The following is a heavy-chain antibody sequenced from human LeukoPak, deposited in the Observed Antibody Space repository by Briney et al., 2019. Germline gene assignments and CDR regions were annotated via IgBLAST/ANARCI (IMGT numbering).Heavy chain of an antibody. D-gene: IGHD4-17*01. V-gene: IGHV4-59*01. CDR3: ATCRDEFGDYGFTS. CDR2: IYNSGST. Sequence: SETLSLTRTVSGHSISRNYWSWIRQPPGKGLEWIGYIYNSGSTKYSPSLKSRVTISVDTSKNLFSLKLTSVTAADTAMYYCATCRDEFGDYGFTSWGQGTLVTVSS. J-gene: IGHJ5*02. CDR1: GHSISRNY.